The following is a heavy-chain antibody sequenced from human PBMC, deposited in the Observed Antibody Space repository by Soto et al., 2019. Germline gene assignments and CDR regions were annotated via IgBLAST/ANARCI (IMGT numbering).Heavy chain of an antibody. Sequence: EVQLVESGGGLVQPGGSLRLSCAASGFPFSNYWMHWVRQIPGKGLVWVSHVSSDGSSTTYADSVKGRFTISRDNAKNTLYLQMSSLRVEDTAVYYCASRILANWYYDLWGRGTLVTVSS. CDR3: ASRILANWYYDL. CDR2: VSSDGSST. D-gene: IGHD1-20*01. J-gene: IGHJ2*01. V-gene: IGHV3-74*01. CDR1: GFPFSNYW.